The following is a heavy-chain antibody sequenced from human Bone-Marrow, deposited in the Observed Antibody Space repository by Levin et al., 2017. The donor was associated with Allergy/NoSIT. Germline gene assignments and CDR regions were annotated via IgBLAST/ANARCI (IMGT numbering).Heavy chain of an antibody. Sequence: ASVKVSCKTSGYNFIDHHIFWVRQAPGQGLEWMGWIDPHSGVRKSAQKFQGRVAMTRDTSINTAYMELSGLVSDDTAVYYCARLSDTEDYWGQGTLVTVSS. J-gene: IGHJ4*02. V-gene: IGHV1-2*02. CDR3: ARLSDTEDY. D-gene: IGHD3-16*02. CDR1: GYNFIDHH. CDR2: IDPHSGVR.